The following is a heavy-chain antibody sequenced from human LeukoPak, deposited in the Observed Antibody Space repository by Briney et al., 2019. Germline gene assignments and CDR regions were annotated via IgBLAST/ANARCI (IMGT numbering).Heavy chain of an antibody. CDR3: ARDQEVGGYCSGGSCYPAYNWFDP. V-gene: IGHV4-31*03. CDR2: IYYSGST. CDR1: GGSISSGGYY. J-gene: IGHJ5*02. Sequence: SQTLSLTCTVSGGSISSGGYYWSWIRQHPGKGLEWIGYIYYSGSTYYNPSLKSRVTISVDTSKNQFSLKLSSVTAADRAVYYCARDQEVGGYCSGGSCYPAYNWFDPWGQGTLVTVSS. D-gene: IGHD2-15*01.